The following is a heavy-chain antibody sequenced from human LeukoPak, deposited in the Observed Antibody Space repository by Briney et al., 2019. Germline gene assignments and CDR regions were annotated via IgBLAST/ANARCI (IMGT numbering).Heavy chain of an antibody. J-gene: IGHJ4*01. V-gene: IGHV1-18*01. CDR1: GYTFTSYG. Sequence: GASVKVSCKSSGYTFTSYGINWVRQAPGQGLEWMGWISGYNGQADYAGRFQGRVTLTTDTSTSTAYMELRSLRPEDTALYYCTSPAHDFDLWSGYYSLRGHGTQVTVSS. D-gene: IGHD3-3*01. CDR2: ISGYNGQA. CDR3: TSPAHDFDLWSGYYSL.